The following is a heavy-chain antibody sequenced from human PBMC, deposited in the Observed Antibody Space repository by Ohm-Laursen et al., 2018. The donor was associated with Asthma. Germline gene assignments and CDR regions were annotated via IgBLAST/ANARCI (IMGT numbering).Heavy chain of an antibody. D-gene: IGHD5-12*01. CDR1: GFTFSSYA. CDR3: ARGVGYSGYDLTY. Sequence: RSLRLSCSASGFTFSSYAMHWVRQAPGKGLEWVAVISYDGSNKYYADSVKGRFTISRDNSKNTLYLQMNSLRAEDTAVYYCARGVGYSGYDLTYWGQGTLVTVSS. V-gene: IGHV3-30-3*01. J-gene: IGHJ4*02. CDR2: ISYDGSNK.